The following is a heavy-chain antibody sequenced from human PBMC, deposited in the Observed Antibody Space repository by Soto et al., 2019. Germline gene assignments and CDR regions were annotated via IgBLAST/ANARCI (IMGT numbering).Heavy chain of an antibody. D-gene: IGHD6-6*01. CDR2: INHSGST. J-gene: IGHJ4*02. CDR3: ARLAARPKGVIDY. V-gene: IGHV4-34*01. CDR1: GGSFSGYY. Sequence: PSETLSLTCVVYGGSFSGYYWSWIRQPPGKGLEWIGEINHSGSTHYNPSLKSRVTISVDTSKNQFSLKLSSVTAADTAVYYCARLAARPKGVIDYWGKGTLVTVSS.